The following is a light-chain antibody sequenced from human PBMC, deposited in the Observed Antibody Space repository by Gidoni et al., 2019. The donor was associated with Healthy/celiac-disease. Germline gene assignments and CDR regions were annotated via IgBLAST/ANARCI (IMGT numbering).Light chain of an antibody. V-gene: IGLV2-11*01. CDR1: SSDVGGYNY. Sequence: SALTQPRSVSRSPGQSVTISCTGTSSDVGGYNYVSWYQQHPGKAPKLMIYDVSKRPSGVPDRFSGSKSGNTASLTISGLQAEDEADYYCCSYAGSYTYVVFGGGTKLTVL. J-gene: IGLJ2*01. CDR2: DVS. CDR3: CSYAGSYTYVV.